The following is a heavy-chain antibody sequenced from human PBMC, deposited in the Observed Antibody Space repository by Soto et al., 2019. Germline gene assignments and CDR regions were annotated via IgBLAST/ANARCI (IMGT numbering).Heavy chain of an antibody. J-gene: IGHJ4*02. CDR2: ISGSGGST. V-gene: IGHV3-23*01. Sequence: EVQLLESGGGLVQPGGSLRLSCAASGFTFSSYAMSWVRQAPGKGLERVSAISGSGGSTYYADSVKGRFTISRDNSKNTLYLQMNSLRAEDTAVYYCAKDYSGYVTPESFDYWGQGTLVTVSS. D-gene: IGHD5-12*01. CDR1: GFTFSSYA. CDR3: AKDYSGYVTPESFDY.